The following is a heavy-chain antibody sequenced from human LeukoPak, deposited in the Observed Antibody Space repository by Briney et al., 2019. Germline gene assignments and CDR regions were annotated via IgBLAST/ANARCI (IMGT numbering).Heavy chain of an antibody. Sequence: ASVKVSCKASGYTFTSYGISWVRQAPGQGLEWMGWISAYNGNTNYAQKLQGRVTMTTDTSTSTAYMELRSLRSDDTAVYYCAREGTNSAVRSYNWFDPWGQGTLVTVSS. V-gene: IGHV1-18*01. CDR1: GYTFTSYG. CDR3: AREGTNSAVRSYNWFDP. D-gene: IGHD1-7*01. J-gene: IGHJ5*02. CDR2: ISAYNGNT.